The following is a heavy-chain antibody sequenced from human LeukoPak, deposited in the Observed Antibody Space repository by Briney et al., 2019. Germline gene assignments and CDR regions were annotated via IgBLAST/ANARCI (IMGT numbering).Heavy chain of an antibody. CDR2: IDPDGTTT. J-gene: IGHJ6*02. CDR3: TRVQAGRAGLMDV. D-gene: IGHD6-13*01. Sequence: GGSLRLSCAASGFTLSGYWMHWGRQAPGEGLVWVSRIDPDGTTTNYADSVKGRFTTSRDNAKNTLYLQMNSLRAEDTALYYCTRVQAGRAGLMDVWGRGTTVTVSS. V-gene: IGHV3-74*01. CDR1: GFTLSGYW.